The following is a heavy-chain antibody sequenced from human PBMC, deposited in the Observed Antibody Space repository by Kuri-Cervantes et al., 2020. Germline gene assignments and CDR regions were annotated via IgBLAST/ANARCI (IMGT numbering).Heavy chain of an antibody. J-gene: IGHJ4*02. CDR1: GFTFSNYG. V-gene: IGHV3-23*01. CDR2: IIGSGANT. CDR3: AKDMDSYGGPFDY. D-gene: IGHD5-18*01. Sequence: GESLKISCVVSGFTFSNYGMSWVRQAPGKGLQWVSSIIGSGANTYYPDPVKGRFTISSDNAKNSLYLQMNSLRAEDTAVSYCAKDMDSYGGPFDYWGQGTLVTVSS.